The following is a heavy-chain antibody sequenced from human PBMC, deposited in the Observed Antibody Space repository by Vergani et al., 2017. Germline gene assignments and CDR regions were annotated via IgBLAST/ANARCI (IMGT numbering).Heavy chain of an antibody. D-gene: IGHD6-19*01. CDR3: ARDRSLDSSGWYVNFDY. V-gene: IGHV1-18*01. J-gene: IGHJ4*02. Sequence: QVQLVQSGAEVKKPGASVKVSCKASGYTFTSYGISWVRQAPGQGLEWMGWISAYNGNTNYAQKLQGRVTMTTDTSTSTAYMELRSLRSEDTAVYYCARDRSLDSSGWYVNFDYWGQGTLVTVSS. CDR1: GYTFTSYG. CDR2: ISAYNGNT.